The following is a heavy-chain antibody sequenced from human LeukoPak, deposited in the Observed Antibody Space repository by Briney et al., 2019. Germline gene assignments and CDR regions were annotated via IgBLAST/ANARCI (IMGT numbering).Heavy chain of an antibody. CDR1: GLPFSSYT. D-gene: IGHD2-2*01. CDR3: ARSVVPAGAWFDP. Sequence: PGGSLRLSCAASGLPFSSYTMNWVRQAPGRGLEWVSSITGGSNYMYYRDSVKGRFTISRDNARNSLYLEMNSLRADDTVMYFCARSVVPAGAWFDPWGQGTLVIVS. V-gene: IGHV3-21*01. J-gene: IGHJ5*02. CDR2: ITGGSNYM.